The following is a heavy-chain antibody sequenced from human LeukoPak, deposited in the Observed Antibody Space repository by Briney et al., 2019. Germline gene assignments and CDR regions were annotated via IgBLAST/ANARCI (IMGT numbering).Heavy chain of an antibody. CDR2: IKQDGSEK. Sequence: GGSLRLSCAASGFTFSSYWMSWVRQAPGKGLEWVANIKQDGSEKYYVDSVKGRFTISRDNAKNSLYLQMNSLRAEDTAVYYCASWVYYDSGGYCHWGQGTLVTVSS. J-gene: IGHJ4*02. V-gene: IGHV3-7*01. CDR1: GFTFSSYW. D-gene: IGHD3-22*01. CDR3: ASWVYYDSGGYCH.